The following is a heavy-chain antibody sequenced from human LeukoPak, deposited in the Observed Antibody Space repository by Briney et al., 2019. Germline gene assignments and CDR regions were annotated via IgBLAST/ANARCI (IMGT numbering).Heavy chain of an antibody. V-gene: IGHV1-2*02. D-gene: IGHD5-18*01. CDR1: GYTFTSYG. J-gene: IGHJ4*02. CDR2: INPNSGGT. Sequence: ASVKVSCKASGYTFTSYGISWVRQAPGQGLEWMGWINPNSGGTNYAQKFQGRVTMTTDTSISTAYMELSSLRSDDTAVYYCARVGGGYSYAYYWGQGTLVTVSS. CDR3: ARVGGGYSYAYY.